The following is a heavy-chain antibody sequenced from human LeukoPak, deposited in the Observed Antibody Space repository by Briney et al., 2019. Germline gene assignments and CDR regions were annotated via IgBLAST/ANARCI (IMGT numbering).Heavy chain of an antibody. D-gene: IGHD6-19*01. CDR3: ASRVAVAGTGGGFDY. Sequence: PSETLSLTCTVSDGSISSYYWSWIRQPPGKGLEWIGYIYYSGSTNYNPSPKSRVTLIVDTSKNQFSLRLTSVTAADTAVYYCASRVAVAGTGGGFDYWGQGTLVTVSS. V-gene: IGHV4-59*01. CDR1: DGSISSYY. J-gene: IGHJ4*02. CDR2: IYYSGST.